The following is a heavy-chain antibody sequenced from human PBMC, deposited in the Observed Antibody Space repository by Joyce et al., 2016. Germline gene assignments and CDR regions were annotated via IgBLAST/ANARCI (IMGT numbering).Heavy chain of an antibody. J-gene: IGHJ3*02. Sequence: QVQLVESGGGVVQPGRSLRLSCETFGFTFNNYGMHWVRQAAGKGLEWVAFIGYDGNNEYYADSVKGRFIISRDISKSTLYLQMNSLRVEDTAVYFCARDLEVVIASNEGFDIWGQGTLVTVSS. CDR1: GFTFNNYG. CDR3: ARDLEVVIASNEGFDI. CDR2: IGYDGNNE. V-gene: IGHV3-33*01. D-gene: IGHD2-21*01.